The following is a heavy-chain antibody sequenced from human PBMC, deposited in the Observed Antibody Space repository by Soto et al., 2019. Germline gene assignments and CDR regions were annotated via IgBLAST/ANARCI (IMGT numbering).Heavy chain of an antibody. J-gene: IGHJ5*02. CDR2: IYYSGST. D-gene: IGHD3-10*01. CDR1: GGSISSSSYY. V-gene: IGHV4-39*01. CDR3: ARHVTMVRGAMDWCDP. Sequence: PETLCLTCTVSGGSISSSSYYWGWIRQPPGKGLEWIGSIYYSGSTYYNPSLKSRVTISVDTSKNQFSLKLSSVTAADTAVYYCARHVTMVRGAMDWCDPWGQGPLVTLSS.